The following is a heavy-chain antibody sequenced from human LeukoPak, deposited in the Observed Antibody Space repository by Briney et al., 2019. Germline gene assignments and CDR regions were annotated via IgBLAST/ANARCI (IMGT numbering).Heavy chain of an antibody. D-gene: IGHD2-2*02. V-gene: IGHV1-18*01. J-gene: IGHJ3*02. CDR2: ISAYNGNT. CDR1: GYTFTSYG. Sequence: ASVKVSCKASGYTFTSYGISWVRQAPGQGLEWMGWISAYNGNTNYAQKLQGRVTMTTDTSTSTAYMELRSLRSDDTAVYYCARDRSGPAAIPTDAFDIWGQGTMVTVSS. CDR3: ARDRSGPAAIPTDAFDI.